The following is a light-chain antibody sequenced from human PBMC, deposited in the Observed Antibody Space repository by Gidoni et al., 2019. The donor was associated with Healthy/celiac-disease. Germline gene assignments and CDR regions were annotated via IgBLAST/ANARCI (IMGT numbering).Light chain of an antibody. CDR3: QQYNNWPPAWT. CDR2: GAS. Sequence: EIVMTQSPATLSVSPGERATLSCRASQSVSSNLAWYQQKPGQAPRLLIYGASTRATGIPARFSGSGSGTEFTLTISILQSEDFAVYYCQQYNNWPPAWTFGQXTKVEIK. J-gene: IGKJ1*01. CDR1: QSVSSN. V-gene: IGKV3-15*01.